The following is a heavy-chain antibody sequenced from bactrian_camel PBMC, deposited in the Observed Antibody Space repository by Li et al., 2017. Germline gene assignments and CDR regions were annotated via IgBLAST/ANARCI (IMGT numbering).Heavy chain of an antibody. V-gene: IGHV3S54*01. D-gene: IGHD3*01. CDR2: IYTGGGNT. J-gene: IGHJ4*01. CDR3: AASSRTSIQALNSRFYNY. CDR1: QYTANTNC. Sequence: HVQLVESGGNSVQPGGSLRLSCAVSQYTANTNCMGWSRQGPGKEREWVAAIYTGGGNTYYADSVKGRFTISRDNARNTVYLQMNSLKPEDTAMYYCAASSRTSIQALNSRFYNYWGQGTQVTVS.